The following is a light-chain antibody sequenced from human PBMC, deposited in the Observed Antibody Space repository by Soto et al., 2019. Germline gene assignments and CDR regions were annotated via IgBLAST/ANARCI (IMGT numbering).Light chain of an antibody. CDR2: YDS. J-gene: IGLJ2*01. CDR1: NIGSKS. Sequence: SYELTQPPSVSVAPGKTARITCGGNNIGSKSVHWYQQKPGQAPVLVIYYDSDRPSGIPERFSGSNSGNTATLTISRVEAGDEADYYCQVRDSSSDHPGVFGGGTKVTVL. V-gene: IGLV3-21*04. CDR3: QVRDSSSDHPGV.